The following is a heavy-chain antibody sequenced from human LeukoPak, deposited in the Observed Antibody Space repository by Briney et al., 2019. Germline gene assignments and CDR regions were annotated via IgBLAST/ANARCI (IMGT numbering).Heavy chain of an antibody. CDR1: GFIFTNYF. V-gene: IGHV3-7*01. CDR3: ATDRGWRTSGYYLYHLEY. D-gene: IGHD3-3*01. J-gene: IGHJ4*02. CDR2: IKHDGSEK. Sequence: GGSLRLSCAASGFIFTNYFMSWVRQAPGKGLEWVASIKHDGSEKYYVDSVRGRFTISRDNTMNSLYLQMSSLRAEDTAVYYCATDRGWRTSGYYLYHLEYWGQGTLVTYSS.